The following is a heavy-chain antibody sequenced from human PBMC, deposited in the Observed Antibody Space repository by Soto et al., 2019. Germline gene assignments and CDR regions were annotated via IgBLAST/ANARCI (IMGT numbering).Heavy chain of an antibody. Sequence: EVQLLESGGGLVQPGGSLRLSCAASGFTFSSYAMSWVRQAPGKGLEWVSAISASGGSTYYADSVKGRFTIPRDNSKNTLYLQMNSLRAEDTAVYYCAKWSTVGATKTVDYWGQGTLVTVSS. J-gene: IGHJ4*02. V-gene: IGHV3-23*01. D-gene: IGHD1-26*01. CDR1: GFTFSSYA. CDR3: AKWSTVGATKTVDY. CDR2: ISASGGST.